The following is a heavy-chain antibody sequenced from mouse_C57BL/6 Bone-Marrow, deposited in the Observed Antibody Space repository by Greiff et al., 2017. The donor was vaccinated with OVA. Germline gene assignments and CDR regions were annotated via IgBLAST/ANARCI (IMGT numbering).Heavy chain of an antibody. CDR3: ARGGVFFMEY. Sequence: VQLQQPGAELVKPGASVKLSSTASGYTFTSYWMHWVKQRPGRGLEWIGRIDPNSGGTKYNEKFKSEATLTVDKPSSTAYMQLSSRTSEDSAVYYCARGGVFFMEYWGQGTSVTVSS. CDR2: IDPNSGGT. V-gene: IGHV1-62-3*01. CDR1: GYTFTSYW. J-gene: IGHJ4*01.